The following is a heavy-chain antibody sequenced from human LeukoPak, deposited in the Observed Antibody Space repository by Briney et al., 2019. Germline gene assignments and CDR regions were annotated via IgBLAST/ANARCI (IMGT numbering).Heavy chain of an antibody. CDR1: GFSFSDHY. CDR2: ISGGGSTK. J-gene: IGHJ3*02. V-gene: IGHV3-11*01. CDR3: ARENFGVTAPYDAFDI. Sequence: GGSLRLSCAASGFSFSDHYMSWIRQAPGKGLEWVSYISGGGSTKSYTDSVKGRFTISRDNAKNSLYLQMNSLRAEDTAVYYCARENFGVTAPYDAFDIWGQGTMVTVSS. D-gene: IGHD3-3*01.